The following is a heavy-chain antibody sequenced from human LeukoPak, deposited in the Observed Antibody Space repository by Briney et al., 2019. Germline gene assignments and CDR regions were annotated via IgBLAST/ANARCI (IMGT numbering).Heavy chain of an antibody. Sequence: GESLKISCKGSGYSFTSYWIGWVRQMPGKGLEWMRIISPADSDTRYSPSFQGQVTISADKSISTAYLQWSSLKASDTAMYYCARGDHCSGGSCYSPWFDPWGQGTLVTVSS. V-gene: IGHV5-51*01. D-gene: IGHD2-15*01. J-gene: IGHJ5*02. CDR1: GYSFTSYW. CDR3: ARGDHCSGGSCYSPWFDP. CDR2: ISPADSDT.